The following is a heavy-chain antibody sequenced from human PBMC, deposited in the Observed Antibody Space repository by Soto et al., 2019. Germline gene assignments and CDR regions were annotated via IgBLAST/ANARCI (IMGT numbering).Heavy chain of an antibody. Sequence: SGPTLVNPTQTLTLTCALSGFSVSVRGVGVGWIRQPPGKALEWLAIIYWNDDKLYRPSLQSRLTITKDTSKNQVVLTMTNMDPVDTATYYCAHSPWGAAPDYWGQGTSVTVSS. J-gene: IGHJ4*02. CDR1: GFSVSVRGVG. D-gene: IGHD3-16*01. CDR2: IYWNDDK. CDR3: AHSPWGAAPDY. V-gene: IGHV2-5*01.